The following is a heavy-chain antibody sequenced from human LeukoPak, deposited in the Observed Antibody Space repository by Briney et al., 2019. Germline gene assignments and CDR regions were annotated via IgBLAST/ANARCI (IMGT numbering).Heavy chain of an antibody. Sequence: PSETLSLTCTVSGGSFSSGGYYWSWIRQPPGKGLEWIGYIYYSGSTNYNPSLKSRVTISVDTSKNQFSLKLSSVTAADTAVYYCASRWLQNPTFDYWGQGTLVTVSS. J-gene: IGHJ4*02. CDR3: ASRWLQNPTFDY. V-gene: IGHV4-61*08. CDR1: GGSFSSGGYY. D-gene: IGHD5-24*01. CDR2: IYYSGST.